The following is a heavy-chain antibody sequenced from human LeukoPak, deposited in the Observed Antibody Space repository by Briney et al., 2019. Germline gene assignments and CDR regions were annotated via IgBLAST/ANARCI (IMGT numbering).Heavy chain of an antibody. V-gene: IGHV4-4*08. CDR1: GASISSYY. D-gene: IGHD6-19*01. CDR3: ATEQWLVTVL. J-gene: IGHJ4*02. Sequence: PSETLSLTCTVSGASISSYYWSWIRQPPGKGLEWIGRIYTSGSTNYNPSLKSRVTISVDTSKNQFSPKLSSVTAADTAVYYCATEQWLVTVLWGQGTLVTVSS. CDR2: IYTSGST.